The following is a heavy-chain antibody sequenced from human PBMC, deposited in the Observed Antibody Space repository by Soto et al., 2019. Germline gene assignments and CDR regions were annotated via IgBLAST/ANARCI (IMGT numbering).Heavy chain of an antibody. D-gene: IGHD1-26*01. Sequence: QVQLVQSGAEVKKPGASVKVSCKASGYTFTSYGLSWVRQAPGQGLAWMGWFSAYNGNTNYAQKLQGRVTMTTDTATSTAYMELRSRRSDDTAVYYCASGKVSRGWAYSLDYWGQGTLVTVSS. J-gene: IGHJ4*02. CDR2: FSAYNGNT. V-gene: IGHV1-18*04. CDR3: ASGKVSRGWAYSLDY. CDR1: GYTFTSYG.